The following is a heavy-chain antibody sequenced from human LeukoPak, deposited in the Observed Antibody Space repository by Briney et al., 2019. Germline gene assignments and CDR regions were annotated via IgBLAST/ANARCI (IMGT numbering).Heavy chain of an antibody. D-gene: IGHD3-22*01. J-gene: IGHJ6*03. Sequence: GASVKVSCKASGGTFSSYAISWVRQAPGQGLEWMGGIIPIFGTANYAQKFQGRVTITADESTSTAYMELSSLRSEDTAVYYCATPSRIIMIEVRPGYYYYMDVWGKGTTVTVSS. V-gene: IGHV1-69*13. CDR2: IIPIFGTA. CDR3: ATPSRIIMIEVRPGYYYYMDV. CDR1: GGTFSSYA.